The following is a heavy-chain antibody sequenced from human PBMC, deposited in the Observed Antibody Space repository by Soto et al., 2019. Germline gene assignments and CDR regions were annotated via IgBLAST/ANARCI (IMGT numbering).Heavy chain of an antibody. J-gene: IGHJ4*02. CDR1: GGSISSGDYY. D-gene: IGHD3-16*01. V-gene: IGHV4-30-4*01. Sequence: SETLSLTCTVSGGSISSGDYYWSWIRQPPGKGLEWIGYIYYSASTYYNPSLKSRVTISVDTSKILFALKRSTLTAADTAVYYCARVTYDYANDYWGQGTLVTVSS. CDR2: IYYSAST. CDR3: ARVTYDYANDY.